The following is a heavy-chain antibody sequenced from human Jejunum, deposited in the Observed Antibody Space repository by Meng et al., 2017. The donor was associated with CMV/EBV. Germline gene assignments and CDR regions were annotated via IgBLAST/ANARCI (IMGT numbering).Heavy chain of an antibody. CDR1: GIDLSNAW. Sequence: SGIDLSNAWMNWVRQAPGRGLEWVGRIKSKTVGGTTEYAAPVKGRFTVSRDDSKNTLYLQMNSLRAEDTALYYCATDDYGGNPAYWGQGTLVTVSS. CDR2: IKSKTVGGTT. D-gene: IGHD4-23*01. CDR3: ATDDYGGNPAY. J-gene: IGHJ4*02. V-gene: IGHV3-15*01.